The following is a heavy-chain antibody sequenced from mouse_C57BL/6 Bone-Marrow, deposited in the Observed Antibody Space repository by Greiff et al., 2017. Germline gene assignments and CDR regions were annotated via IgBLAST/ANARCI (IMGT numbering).Heavy chain of an antibody. CDR1: GYTFTGYW. D-gene: IGHD2-1*01. J-gene: IGHJ4*01. CDR3: ASPLGNDYAMDY. V-gene: IGHV1-9*01. CDR2: ILPGSGST. Sequence: QFQLQQSGAELMKPGASVKLSCKATGYTFTGYWLEWVKQRPGHGLEWIGEILPGSGSTNYNENFKGKSTFTADTSSNTAYLQLSSLTTEDSAIYYCASPLGNDYAMDYWGQGTSVTVSS.